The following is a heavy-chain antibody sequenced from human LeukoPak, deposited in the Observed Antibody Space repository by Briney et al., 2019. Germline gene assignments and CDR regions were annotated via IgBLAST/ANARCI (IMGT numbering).Heavy chain of an antibody. CDR2: INHSGST. CDR3: ARAVTGKYYFDY. Sequence: PSETLSLTCAVYGGSFSGYYWSWIRQPPGKGLEWIGEINHSGSTNYNPSLKSRVTISVDTSKNQFSLKLSSVTAADTAVYYCARAVTGKYYFDYWGQGTLVTVSS. J-gene: IGHJ4*02. D-gene: IGHD4-4*01. CDR1: GGSFSGYY. V-gene: IGHV4-34*01.